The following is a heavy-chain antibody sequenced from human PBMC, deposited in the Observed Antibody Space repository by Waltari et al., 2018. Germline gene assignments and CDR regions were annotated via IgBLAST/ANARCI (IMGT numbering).Heavy chain of an antibody. J-gene: IGHJ5*02. D-gene: IGHD2-21*02. CDR2: IYYPGST. CDR1: GGSFRGFY. CDR3: ARGGGGDWGWFDP. V-gene: IGHV4-59*01. Sequence: VQRQESGPSLLKPAATLSLLCSVSGGSFRGFYWSWVRQPPGKGLDWIGYIYYPGSTNFNPTLKSRVTMSVDTSKNQFSLKLSSVTSADTAFYYCARGGGGDWGWFDPCGQGTLVTVSS.